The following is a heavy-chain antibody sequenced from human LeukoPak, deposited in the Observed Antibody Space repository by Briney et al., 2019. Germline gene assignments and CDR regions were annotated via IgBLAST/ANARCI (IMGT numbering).Heavy chain of an antibody. CDR3: ARSPPQLRRFDY. CDR2: INHSGST. D-gene: IGHD3-10*01. V-gene: IGHV4-34*01. J-gene: IGHJ4*02. Sequence: SETLSLTCAVYGGSFSGYYWSWIRQPPGKGLEWIGEINHSGSTNYNPSLKSRVTISVDTSKNQFSLKLISVTAADTAVYYCARSPPQLRRFDYWGQGTLVTVSS. CDR1: GGSFSGYY.